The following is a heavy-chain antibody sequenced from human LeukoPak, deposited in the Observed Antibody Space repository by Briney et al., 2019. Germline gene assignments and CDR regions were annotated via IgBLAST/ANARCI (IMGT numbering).Heavy chain of an antibody. V-gene: IGHV3-7*03. CDR3: ATPLDYHDNSGFHQGGD. Sequence: QPGGSPRLSCAASGFTFSSYAMTWVRQAPGKGLEWVANIKEDGSKKNYVDSVKGRFTISRDNAKNSLYLQMTSLRAEDTAMYYCATPLDYHDNSGFHQGGDWGQGTLVTVSS. CDR1: GFTFSSYA. J-gene: IGHJ4*02. CDR2: IKEDGSKK. D-gene: IGHD3-22*01.